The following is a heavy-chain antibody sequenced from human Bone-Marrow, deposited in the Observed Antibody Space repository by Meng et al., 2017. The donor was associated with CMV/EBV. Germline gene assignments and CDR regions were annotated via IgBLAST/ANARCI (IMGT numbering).Heavy chain of an antibody. J-gene: IGHJ4*02. Sequence: RDYYMSCVRQAPGKGLKWVSYMSSSGNTMYYADSVKGRFTISRDNAKNSLNLQMNSLRAEDTAVYYCARDILWDCSGGSCYSPFDYWGQGTLVTVSS. CDR2: MSSSGNTM. CDR1: RDYY. V-gene: IGHV3-11*01. CDR3: ARDILWDCSGGSCYSPFDY. D-gene: IGHD2-15*01.